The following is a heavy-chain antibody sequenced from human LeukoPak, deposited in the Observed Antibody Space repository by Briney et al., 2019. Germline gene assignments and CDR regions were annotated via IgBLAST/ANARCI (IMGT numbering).Heavy chain of an antibody. Sequence: PSETLSLTCAVSGGSISSSNYYWGWIRQPPGKGLEWVGSIYYTGSTYYNPSIKSRVTISVDTSKNQFSLKVSSVTAADTAVYYCASHYDSGGSPSAHWGQGTLVTVSS. CDR1: GGSISSSNYY. CDR2: IYYTGST. J-gene: IGHJ4*02. CDR3: ASHYDSGGSPSAH. V-gene: IGHV4-39*01. D-gene: IGHD3-22*01.